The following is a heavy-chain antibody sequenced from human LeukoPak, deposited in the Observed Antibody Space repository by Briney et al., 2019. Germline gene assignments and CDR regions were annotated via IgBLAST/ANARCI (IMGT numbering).Heavy chain of an antibody. CDR3: AKKGVIGYGGYYLDY. V-gene: IGHV3-30*18. Sequence: GRSLRLSCAASGFTFSSYGMHWVRQAPGKGLEWVAVISYDGSNKYYADSVKGRFTISRDNSKNTLYLQMNSLRAEDTAVYYCAKKGVIGYGGYYLDYWGQGTLVTVSS. D-gene: IGHD4-23*01. J-gene: IGHJ4*02. CDR1: GFTFSSYG. CDR2: ISYDGSNK.